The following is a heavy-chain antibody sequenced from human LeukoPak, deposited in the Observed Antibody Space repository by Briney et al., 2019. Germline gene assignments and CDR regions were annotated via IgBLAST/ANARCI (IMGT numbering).Heavy chain of an antibody. Sequence: GGSLRLSCAASGFTSSSYALSWVRQAPGKGLEWVATVSGSGDRMYHADSVKGRFTISRDNSKNTIYLQMSSLRAEDTALYYCAKAAAAPGFDFWGQGTLVTVSS. J-gene: IGHJ4*02. CDR1: GFTSSSYA. CDR3: AKAAAAPGFDF. D-gene: IGHD6-13*01. CDR2: VSGSGDRM. V-gene: IGHV3-23*01.